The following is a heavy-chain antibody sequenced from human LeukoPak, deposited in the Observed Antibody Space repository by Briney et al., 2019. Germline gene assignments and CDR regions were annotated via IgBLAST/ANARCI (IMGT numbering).Heavy chain of an antibody. CDR3: AKGAAAGLVDWFDP. CDR1: GFTFSSYA. CDR2: VSGSAGGT. J-gene: IGHJ5*02. V-gene: IGHV3-23*01. D-gene: IGHD6-13*01. Sequence: GGSLRLSCAASGFTFSSYAMMWVRQAPGKGLEWVSTVSGSAGGTYCADSVKGRFTISRDNSKNTLYLLMNSLRAEDTAVYYCAKGAAAGLVDWFDPWGQGTLVAVSS.